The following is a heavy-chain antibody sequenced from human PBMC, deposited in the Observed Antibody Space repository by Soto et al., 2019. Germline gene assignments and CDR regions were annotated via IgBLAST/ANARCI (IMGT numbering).Heavy chain of an antibody. CDR1: GFTFSSYA. V-gene: IGHV3-23*01. CDR2: ISGSGGGT. D-gene: IGHD5-12*01. CDR3: AKGGHIVAAYAAYYYGMDG. J-gene: IGHJ6*02. Sequence: GGSLRLSCAASGFTFSSYAMSWVRQAPGKGLEWVSAISGSGGGTYYADSVKGRLTISRDNSKNTLYLQMNSLRAEDTAVYYCAKGGHIVAAYAAYYYGMDGWGQGTTVTVSS.